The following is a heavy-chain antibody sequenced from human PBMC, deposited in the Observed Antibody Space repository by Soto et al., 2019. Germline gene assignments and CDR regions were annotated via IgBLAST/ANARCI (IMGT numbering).Heavy chain of an antibody. D-gene: IGHD5-18*01. J-gene: IGHJ4*02. CDR3: AKDQGSYSYGYDY. CDR2: ISGSGGST. CDR1: GFTFSSYA. V-gene: IGHV3-23*01. Sequence: EVQLLESGGGLVQPGGSLRLSCAASGFTFSSYAMSWVRQAPGKGLEWVSAISGSGGSTYYADSVKGRFTISRDNSKNTVYLQMNSLRAEDTAVYYCAKDQGSYSYGYDYWGQGTLVTVSS.